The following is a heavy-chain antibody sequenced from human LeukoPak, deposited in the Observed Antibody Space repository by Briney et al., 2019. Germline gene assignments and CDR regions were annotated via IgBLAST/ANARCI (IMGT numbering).Heavy chain of an antibody. J-gene: IGHJ6*03. CDR1: GFTFSSYG. D-gene: IGHD6-19*01. CDR2: IRYDGSNK. Sequence: GGSLRLSCAASGFTFSSYGMHWVRQAPGKGLEWVAFIRYDGSNKYYADSVKGRFTISRDNSKNTLYLQMNSLRAEDTAVYYCAKDVLYSSGWYTPYYYYYMDVWGKGTTVTISS. V-gene: IGHV3-30*02. CDR3: AKDVLYSSGWYTPYYYYYMDV.